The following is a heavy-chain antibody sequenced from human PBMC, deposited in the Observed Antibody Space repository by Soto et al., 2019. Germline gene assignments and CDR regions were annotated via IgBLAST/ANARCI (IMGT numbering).Heavy chain of an antibody. CDR2: IIPIFGTA. CDR1: GGTFSSYA. D-gene: IGHD5-18*01. J-gene: IGHJ4*02. CDR3: ARDRMVKGNLDY. Sequence: SVKVSCKASGGTFSSYAISWVRQAPGQGLEWMGGIIPIFGTANNAQKFQGRVTITADESTSTAYMELSSLRSEDTAVYYCARDRMVKGNLDYWGQGTLVTVSS. V-gene: IGHV1-69*13.